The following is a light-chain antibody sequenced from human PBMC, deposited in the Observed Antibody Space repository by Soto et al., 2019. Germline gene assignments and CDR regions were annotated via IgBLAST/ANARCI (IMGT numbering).Light chain of an antibody. CDR2: DAS. CDR1: QSLNNY. CDR3: QQYYRSSIT. J-gene: IGKJ5*01. Sequence: DIQMTQSPSTVSASVGDRVTITYRASQSLNNYLAWYQQKPGKAPKLLIYDASTLERGVPSRFSGTGSGTEFTLTISSLQPDDFATYYCQQYYRSSITFGQGTRLEIK. V-gene: IGKV1-5*01.